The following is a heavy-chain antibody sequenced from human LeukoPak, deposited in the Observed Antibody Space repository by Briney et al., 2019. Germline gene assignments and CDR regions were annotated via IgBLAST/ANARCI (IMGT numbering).Heavy chain of an antibody. CDR1: GGSISSSSYY. CDR2: IYYSGST. Sequence: SETLSLTCTVSGGSISSSSYYWGWIRQPPGKGLEWIGSIYYSGSTYYNPSLKSRVTISVDTSKNQFSLKLSSVTAADTAVYYCAIQPHTIFGVVIYEYFDYWGQGTLVTVSS. J-gene: IGHJ4*02. V-gene: IGHV4-39*01. D-gene: IGHD3-3*01. CDR3: AIQPHTIFGVVIYEYFDY.